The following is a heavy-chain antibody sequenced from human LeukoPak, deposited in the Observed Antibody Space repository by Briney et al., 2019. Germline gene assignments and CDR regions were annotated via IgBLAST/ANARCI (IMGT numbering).Heavy chain of an antibody. V-gene: IGHV3-33*01. D-gene: IGHD2-21*01. CDR3: ARDRASRHFDH. J-gene: IGHJ4*02. CDR1: GFTFSSYG. CDR2: IWYDGSNK. Sequence: GGSLRLSCAASGFTFSSYGMHWVRQAPGKGLEWVAVIWYDGSNKYCADSVKGRFTISRDNSKNTLYLQMNSLRAEDTAVYYCARDRASRHFDHWGQGTLVTVSS.